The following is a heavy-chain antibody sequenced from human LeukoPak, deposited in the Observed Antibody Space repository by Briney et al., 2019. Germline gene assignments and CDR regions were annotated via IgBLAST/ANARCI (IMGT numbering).Heavy chain of an antibody. CDR2: MNPNSGNT. CDR3: AGTLWFGESFYGMDV. CDR1: GYTFTSYD. Sequence: ASVKVSCKASGYTFTSYDINWVRRATGQGLEWMGWMNPNSGNTGYAQKFQGRVTMTRNTSISTAYMELSSLRSEDTAVYYCAGTLWFGESFYGMDVWGQGTTVTVSS. D-gene: IGHD3-10*01. J-gene: IGHJ6*02. V-gene: IGHV1-8*01.